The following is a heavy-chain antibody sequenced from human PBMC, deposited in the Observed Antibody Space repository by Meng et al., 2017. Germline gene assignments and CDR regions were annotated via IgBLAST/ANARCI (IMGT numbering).Heavy chain of an antibody. Sequence: HVQVRASGLGRGRPSGTLSVTFTVCGGYGRRGSYYWSWIRQPPGKGLEWIGYIYYSGSTNYNPSLKSRVTISVDTSKNQFSLKLSSVTAADTAVYYCARVKITGTTRSIDYWGQGTLVTVSS. CDR1: GGYGRRGSYY. D-gene: IGHD1-7*01. CDR3: ARVKITGTTRSIDY. V-gene: IGHV4-61*01. CDR2: IYYSGST. J-gene: IGHJ4*02.